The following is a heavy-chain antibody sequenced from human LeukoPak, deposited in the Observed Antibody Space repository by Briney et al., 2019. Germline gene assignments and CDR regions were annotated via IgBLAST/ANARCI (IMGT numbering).Heavy chain of an antibody. Sequence: SETLSLTCSVSGGSISSSSDYWGWVRQPPGKGLEWIGSIYHSETTYYNPSLKSRVIISVDTSKNQFSLKLNSVTAADTAVYYCGRPNPDSSGYYGSFDPWGQGILVTVSS. CDR3: GRPNPDSSGYYGSFDP. CDR1: GGSISSSSDY. D-gene: IGHD3-22*01. CDR2: IYHSETT. J-gene: IGHJ5*02. V-gene: IGHV4-39*01.